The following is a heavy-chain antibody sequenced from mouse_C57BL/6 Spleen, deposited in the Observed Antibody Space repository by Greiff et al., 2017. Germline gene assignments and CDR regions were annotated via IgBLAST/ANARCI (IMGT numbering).Heavy chain of an antibody. CDR1: GYSFTGYY. CDR3: ARPGGSSYFDY. V-gene: IGHV1-42*01. J-gene: IGHJ2*01. CDR2: INPSTGGT. Sequence: EVQLQQSGPELVKPGASVKISCKASGYSFTGYYMNWVKQSPEKSLEWIGEINPSTGGTTYNQKFKAKATLTVDKSSSTAYMQLKSLTSEDSAVYYCARPGGSSYFDYWGQGTTLTVSS. D-gene: IGHD1-1*01.